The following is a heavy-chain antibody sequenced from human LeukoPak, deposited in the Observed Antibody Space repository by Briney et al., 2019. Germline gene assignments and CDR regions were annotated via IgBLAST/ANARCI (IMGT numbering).Heavy chain of an antibody. Sequence: DPSETLSLTCTVSGGSISSGDYYWSWIRQPTGKGLEWIGYIYYSGSTYYNPSLKSRVSISVDTSKNQFSLKLSSVTAADTAVYYCARDRVYYWYFDLWGRGTLVTVSS. J-gene: IGHJ2*01. CDR3: ARDRVYYWYFDL. D-gene: IGHD6-13*01. CDR1: GGSISSGDYY. CDR2: IYYSGST. V-gene: IGHV4-30-4*01.